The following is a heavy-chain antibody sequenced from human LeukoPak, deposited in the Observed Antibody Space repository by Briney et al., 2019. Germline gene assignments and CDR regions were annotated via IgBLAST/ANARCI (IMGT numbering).Heavy chain of an antibody. D-gene: IGHD6-19*01. Sequence: GGSLRLSCAASGLSVSDNFMSWVRQAPGKGLEWVSVIYSGGSTYYADSVKGRFTISRDNSKNTLYLQMNSLRAEDTAIYYCASLNSGWYDCWGQGTLVTVSS. V-gene: IGHV3-53*01. CDR3: ASLNSGWYDC. CDR1: GLSVSDNF. J-gene: IGHJ5*01. CDR2: IYSGGST.